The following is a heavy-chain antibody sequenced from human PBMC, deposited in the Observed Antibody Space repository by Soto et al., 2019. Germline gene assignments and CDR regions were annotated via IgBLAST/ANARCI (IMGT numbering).Heavy chain of an antibody. CDR2: SRNKAGSYTT. CDR3: AAGAIGRDPFQL. D-gene: IGHD2-15*01. J-gene: IGHJ1*01. Sequence: EVQLVESGGGLVQPGGSLRLSCAASGFIFSDHFMDWVRQAPGKGLEWVGRSRNKAGSYTTEYAASVKGRFTISRDDSKNLLYLQMSSLKTDDTAVYYCAAGAIGRDPFQLWGQGTLVTVSS. V-gene: IGHV3-72*01. CDR1: GFIFSDHF.